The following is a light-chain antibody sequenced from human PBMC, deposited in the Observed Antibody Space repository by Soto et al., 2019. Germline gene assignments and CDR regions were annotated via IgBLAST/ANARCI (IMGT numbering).Light chain of an antibody. CDR3: CSYADVSSYV. J-gene: IGLJ1*01. CDR2: EVS. CDR1: RSNVGTYNI. V-gene: IGLV2-23*02. Sequence: QSALNQPASVSGSPGQSITISCTGTRSNVGTYNIVSWYQQHPGEAPKHLIYEVSERRSGVSIRFTVSKSGNTASLTISGVLAEDEADYYCCSYADVSSYVFGTGTKVT.